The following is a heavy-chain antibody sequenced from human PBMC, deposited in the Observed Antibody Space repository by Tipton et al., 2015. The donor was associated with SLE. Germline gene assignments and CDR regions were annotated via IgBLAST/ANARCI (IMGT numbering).Heavy chain of an antibody. V-gene: IGHV4-34*01. J-gene: IGHJ2*01. D-gene: IGHD6-19*01. Sequence: TLSLTCAVYGGSFSGYYWSWIRQPPGKGLEWIGEINHSGSTNYNPSLKSRVTISVDKSKNQFSLKLSSVTAADTAVYYCAREGEQWLVYWYFDLWGRGTLVTVSS. CDR2: INHSGST. CDR3: AREGEQWLVYWYFDL. CDR1: GGSFSGYY.